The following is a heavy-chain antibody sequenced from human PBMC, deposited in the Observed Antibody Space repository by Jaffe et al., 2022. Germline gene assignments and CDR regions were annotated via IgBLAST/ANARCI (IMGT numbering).Heavy chain of an antibody. CDR2: IIPIFGTA. Sequence: QVQLVQSGAEVKKPGSSVKVSCKASGGTFSSYAISWVRQAPGQGLEWMGGIIPIFGTANYAQKFQGRVTITTDESTSTAYMELSSLRSEDTAVYYCAQGSWGTTYYYDSSGSPYYYYMDVWGKGTTVTVSS. V-gene: IGHV1-69*05. J-gene: IGHJ6*03. CDR3: AQGSWGTTYYYDSSGSPYYYYMDV. D-gene: IGHD3-22*01. CDR1: GGTFSSYA.